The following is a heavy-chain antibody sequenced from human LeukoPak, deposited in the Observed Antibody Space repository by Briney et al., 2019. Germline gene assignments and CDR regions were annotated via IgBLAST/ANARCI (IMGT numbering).Heavy chain of an antibody. D-gene: IGHD6-19*01. J-gene: IGHJ4*02. CDR2: ISGSGGST. CDR3: AKDKGSQWLVRGHYYFDY. V-gene: IGHV3-23*01. Sequence: PGGSLRLSCAASGFTFSSYAMSWVRQAPGKGLEWASAISGSGGSTYYADSVKGRFTISRDNSKNTLYLQMNSLRAEDTAVYYCAKDKGSQWLVRGHYYFDYWGQGTLVTVSS. CDR1: GFTFSSYA.